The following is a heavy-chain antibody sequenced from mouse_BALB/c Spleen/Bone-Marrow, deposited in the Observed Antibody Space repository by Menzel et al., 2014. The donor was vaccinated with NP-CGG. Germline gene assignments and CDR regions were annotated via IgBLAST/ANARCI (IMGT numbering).Heavy chain of an antibody. V-gene: IGHV1-87*01. CDR3: ARSRGWYFDV. CDR1: GYTFTSYW. J-gene: IGHJ1*01. CDR2: IYPGDGDT. Sequence: QVQLQQSGAELARPGASVKLSCKASGYTFTSYWMQWIKQRPGQGLEWIGAIYPGDGDTTYTQKFKGKATLTADKSSSTAYMQLSSLASEDSAVYYCARSRGWYFDVWGAGTTATVSS.